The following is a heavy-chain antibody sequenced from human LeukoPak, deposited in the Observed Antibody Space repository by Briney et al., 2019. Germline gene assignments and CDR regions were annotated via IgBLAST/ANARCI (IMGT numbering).Heavy chain of an antibody. CDR3: AKEHDFWSGYSGIRFDY. CDR1: GFTLSSYA. J-gene: IGHJ4*02. V-gene: IGHV3-23*01. Sequence: GGSLRLSCAASGFTLSSYAMSWGRQAPGKGLGWVSGISGRGSSTYYADSVKGRFTISRDNSKNTMYLQMNSLRAEDTAIYYCAKEHDFWSGYSGIRFDYWGQGTLVTVSS. D-gene: IGHD3-3*01. CDR2: ISGRGSST.